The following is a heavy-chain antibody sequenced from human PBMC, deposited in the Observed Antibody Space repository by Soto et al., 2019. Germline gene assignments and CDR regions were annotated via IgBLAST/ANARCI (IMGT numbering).Heavy chain of an antibody. V-gene: IGHV4-31*03. CDR3: AIPDSSGSRGFQH. Sequence: QVQLQESGPGLVKPSQTLSLTCTVSGGSISSGAYYWSWIRQHPGKGLEWIGYIYYSGSTYYNPSLESRVTISVYTSKSQFSLKLSSLAAADTAVYYCAIPDSSGSRGFQHWGQGTLVNVSS. D-gene: IGHD3-22*01. CDR1: GGSISSGAYY. CDR2: IYYSGST. J-gene: IGHJ1*01.